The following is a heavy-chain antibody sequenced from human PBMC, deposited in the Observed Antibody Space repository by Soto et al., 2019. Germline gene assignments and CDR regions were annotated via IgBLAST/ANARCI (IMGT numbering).Heavy chain of an antibody. CDR1: GFSLSTSGVG. D-gene: IGHD3-10*01. V-gene: IGHV2-5*02. J-gene: IGHJ3*02. Sequence: SGPTLVNPTQTLTLTCTFSGFSLSTSGVGVGWIRQPPGKALEWLALIYWDDDKRYSPSLKSRLTITKDTSKNQVVLTMTNMDPVDTATYYCAHTSNYYGSGSYARSDAFDIWGQGTMVTVSS. CDR3: AHTSNYYGSGSYARSDAFDI. CDR2: IYWDDDK.